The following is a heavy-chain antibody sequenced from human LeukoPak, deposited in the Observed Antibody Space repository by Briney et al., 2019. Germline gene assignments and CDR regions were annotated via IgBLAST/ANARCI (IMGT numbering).Heavy chain of an antibody. V-gene: IGHV3-21*01. CDR1: GFTFSSYS. CDR2: ISSSSSYI. Sequence: KTGGSLSLSCAASGFTFSSYSMNWVRQAPGKGLEWVSSISSSSSYIYYADSVKGRFTISRDNAKNSLYLQMNTLRAEDTAVYYCAREPAYSKVYWGQGTLVTVSS. J-gene: IGHJ4*02. CDR3: AREPAYSKVY. D-gene: IGHD4-11*01.